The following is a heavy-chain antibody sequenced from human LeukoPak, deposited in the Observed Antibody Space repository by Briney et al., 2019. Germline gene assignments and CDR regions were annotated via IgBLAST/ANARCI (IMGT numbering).Heavy chain of an antibody. V-gene: IGHV1-46*01. Sequence: ASVKVSCKASGYIFTSFWIHWVRQAPGQGLEWMGRINPSEGSTTYAQKFQGRVTMTRDMSTSTVYMELRSLRSEDTALYYCARDREYYYYYYMDVWGKGTTVTISS. CDR2: INPSEGST. CDR3: ARDREYYYYYYMDV. J-gene: IGHJ6*03. CDR1: GYIFTSFW. D-gene: IGHD2/OR15-2a*01.